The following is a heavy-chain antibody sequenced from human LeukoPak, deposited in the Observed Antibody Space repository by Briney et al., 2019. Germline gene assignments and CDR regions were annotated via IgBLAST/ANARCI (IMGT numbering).Heavy chain of an antibody. Sequence: GGSPRLSCAASGFTFSSYAMSWVRQAPGKGLEWVSTISGSGGSTYYADSVKGRFTISRDNSKNTLYLQMNSLRAEDTAIYYCAEHQSDYWEFDYWGQGTLVTVSS. CDR2: ISGSGGST. D-gene: IGHD5-12*01. J-gene: IGHJ4*02. CDR3: AEHQSDYWEFDY. CDR1: GFTFSSYA. V-gene: IGHV3-23*01.